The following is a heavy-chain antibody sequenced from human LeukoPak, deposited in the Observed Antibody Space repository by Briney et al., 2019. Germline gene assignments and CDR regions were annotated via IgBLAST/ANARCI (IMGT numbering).Heavy chain of an antibody. Sequence: SQTLSLTCTVSGGSISSGGYYWGWVRQHPGTGLEWIGYIYYSGSTYYNPSLKSRVTISVDTSKNQFSLKLSSVTAADTAVYYCARAPGYCSGGSCYTPPAEYFQHWGQGTLVTVSS. CDR3: ARAPGYCSGGSCYTPPAEYFQH. V-gene: IGHV4-31*03. CDR2: IYYSGST. CDR1: GGSISSGGYY. J-gene: IGHJ1*01. D-gene: IGHD2-15*01.